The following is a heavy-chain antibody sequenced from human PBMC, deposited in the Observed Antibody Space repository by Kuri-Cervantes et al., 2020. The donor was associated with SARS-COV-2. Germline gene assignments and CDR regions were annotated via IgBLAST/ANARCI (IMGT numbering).Heavy chain of an antibody. CDR3: ACLSSGYNDVFDF. V-gene: IGHV4-39*01. J-gene: IGHJ4*02. D-gene: IGHD3-22*01. CDR2: VAYSGGA. Sequence: SETLSLTCTVSGGSITTSSHYWGWIRQPPGKGLEWIGTVAYSGGAYYNSSLKSRVTISVATSKNQFSLKLSSVTAADTAVYYCACLSSGYNDVFDFWGQGMLVTVSS. CDR1: GGSITTSSHY.